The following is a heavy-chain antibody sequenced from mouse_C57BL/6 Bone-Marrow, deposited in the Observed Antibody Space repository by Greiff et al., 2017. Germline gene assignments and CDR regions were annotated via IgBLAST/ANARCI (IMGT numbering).Heavy chain of an antibody. J-gene: IGHJ3*01. CDR2: IDPANGNT. CDR3: ASYDYDGAWFAY. D-gene: IGHD2-4*01. CDR1: GFNIKNTY. Sequence: EVMLVESVAELVRPGASVKLSCTASGFNIKNTYMHWVKQRPEQGLEWIGRIDPANGNTKYAPKFQGKATITADTSSNTAYLQLSSLTSEDTAIYYCASYDYDGAWFAYWGQGTLVTVSA. V-gene: IGHV14-3*01.